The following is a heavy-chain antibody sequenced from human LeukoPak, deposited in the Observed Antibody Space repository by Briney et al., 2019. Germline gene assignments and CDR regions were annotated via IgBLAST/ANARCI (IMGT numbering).Heavy chain of an antibody. D-gene: IGHD2-15*01. CDR1: GYTFTSYG. CDR2: IDPNSGGS. CDR3: ARAPRGFCSGGSCFDF. J-gene: IGHJ4*02. V-gene: IGHV1-2*02. Sequence: ASVKVSCKASGYTFTSYGISWVRQAPGQGLEWMGWIDPNSGGSNSAQKFQGRVTMTRDTSISTAYMELSRLRSDDTAVYYCARAPRGFCSGGSCFDFWGQGTLVTASS.